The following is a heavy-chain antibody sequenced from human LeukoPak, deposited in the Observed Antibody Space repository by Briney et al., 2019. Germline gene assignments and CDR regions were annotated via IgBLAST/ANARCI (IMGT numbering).Heavy chain of an antibody. Sequence: SETLSLTCTASGGSISSHYWSWIRQPPGKGLEWIGYIYYSGSTNYNPSLKSRVTISVDTSKNQFSLKLSSVTAADTAVYYCARDRSHMDVWGKGTTVTVSS. CDR1: GGSISSHY. CDR2: IYYSGST. CDR3: ARDRSHMDV. V-gene: IGHV4-59*11. J-gene: IGHJ6*04.